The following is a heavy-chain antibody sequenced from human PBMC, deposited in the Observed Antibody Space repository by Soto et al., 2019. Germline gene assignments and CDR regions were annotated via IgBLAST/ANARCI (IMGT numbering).Heavy chain of an antibody. Sequence: GGSLGPSCATSGFTSSSYGMHWVRQATGKGLEWVGVIXYXGXXXYXXXSVKGRFTISRDNSKNTLYLQMNSLRAEDTAVYYCALSWYSYYFDLWGQGTLVTVSS. CDR3: ALSWYSYYFDL. CDR2: IXYXGXXX. D-gene: IGHD1-1*01. V-gene: IGHV3-33*08. J-gene: IGHJ4*02. CDR1: GFTSSSYG.